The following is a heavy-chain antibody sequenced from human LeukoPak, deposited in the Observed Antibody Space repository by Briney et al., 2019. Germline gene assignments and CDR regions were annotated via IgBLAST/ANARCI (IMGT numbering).Heavy chain of an antibody. J-gene: IGHJ3*02. Sequence: GGSLRLSCAASGFTFSSYWMHWVRQAPGKGLVWVSRINTDGSSTSYADSVKGRFTISRDNAKNSLYLQMNSLRAEDMALYYCAKGHVVVVAGAFDIWGQGTMVTVSS. D-gene: IGHD2-15*01. CDR1: GFTFSSYW. CDR3: AKGHVVVVAGAFDI. CDR2: INTDGSST. V-gene: IGHV3-74*01.